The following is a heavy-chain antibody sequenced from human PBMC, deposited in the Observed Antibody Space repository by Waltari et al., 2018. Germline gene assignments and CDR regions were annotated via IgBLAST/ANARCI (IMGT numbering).Heavy chain of an antibody. CDR2: IYTSGST. D-gene: IGHD6-25*01. CDR1: GFTFSSYA. CDR3: ARVSGEGRYFDY. J-gene: IGHJ4*02. Sequence: VQLLESGGGLVQPGGSLRLSCAASGFTFSSYAMSWVRQAPGKGLEWIGRIYTSGSTNYNPSLKSRVTMSVDTSKNQFSLKLSSVTAADTAVYYCARVSGEGRYFDYWGQGTLVTVSS. V-gene: IGHV4-4*07.